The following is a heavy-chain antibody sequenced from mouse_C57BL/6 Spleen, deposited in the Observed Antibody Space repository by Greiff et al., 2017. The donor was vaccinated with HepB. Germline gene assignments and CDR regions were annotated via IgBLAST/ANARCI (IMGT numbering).Heavy chain of an antibody. D-gene: IGHD6-1*01. Sequence: EVMLVESGGDLVKPGGSLKLSCAASGFTFSSYGMSWVRQTPDKRLEWVATISSGGSYTYYPDSVKGRFTISRDNAKNTLYLQMSSLKSEDTAMYYCACQGDAMDYWGQGTSVTVSS. CDR2: ISSGGSYT. V-gene: IGHV5-6*01. J-gene: IGHJ4*01. CDR1: GFTFSSYG. CDR3: ACQGDAMDY.